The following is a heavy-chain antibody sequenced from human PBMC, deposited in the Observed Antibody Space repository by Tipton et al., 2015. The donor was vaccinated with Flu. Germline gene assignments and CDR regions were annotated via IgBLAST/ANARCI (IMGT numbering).Heavy chain of an antibody. V-gene: IGHV4-4*07. CDR1: NGPINYFY. CDR3: AKEGPSWYFDL. J-gene: IGHJ2*01. CDR2: IYPSGGT. Sequence: TLSLTCSVSNGPINYFYWSWIRQPAGKGLEWIGRIYPSGGTDYNPSLKSRVTISVDTSRNQFSLKLCSVTAADTAVYYCAKEGPSWYFDLWGRGTLVTVSS.